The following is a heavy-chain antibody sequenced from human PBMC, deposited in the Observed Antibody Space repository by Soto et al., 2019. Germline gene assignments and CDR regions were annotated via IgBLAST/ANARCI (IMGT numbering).Heavy chain of an antibody. CDR2: ISSSSNYI. CDR3: ARDEGGKTGRGHYYYGMDV. D-gene: IGHD3-10*01. V-gene: IGHV3-21*01. J-gene: IGHJ6*02. Sequence: GGSLRLSCAASGFTFSSYSLNWVRQAPGKGLEWVSSISSSSNYIYYADSVKGRFTITRDNAKNSLYLEMNSLRAVDTAVYYGARDEGGKTGRGHYYYGMDVWGQGTTVTVSS. CDR1: GFTFSSYS.